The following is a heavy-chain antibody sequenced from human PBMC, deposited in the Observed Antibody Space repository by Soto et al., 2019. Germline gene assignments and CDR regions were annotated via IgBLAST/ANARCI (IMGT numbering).Heavy chain of an antibody. CDR3: ARAGVATIYPGNNWFDP. J-gene: IGHJ5*02. Sequence: SETLSLTCAVYGGSFSDFYWTWIRQLPGKGLEWIGEINHSGNTNYNPSLKSRVTISVDTSKNQFSLNLSSVTAADTAMYYCARAGVATIYPGNNWFDPWGQGTLVTVSS. CDR1: GGSFSDFY. V-gene: IGHV4-34*01. CDR2: INHSGNT. D-gene: IGHD5-12*01.